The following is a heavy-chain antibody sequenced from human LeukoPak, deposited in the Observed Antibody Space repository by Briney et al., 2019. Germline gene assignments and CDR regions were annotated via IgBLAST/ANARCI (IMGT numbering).Heavy chain of an antibody. Sequence: PGGSLRLSCAASGFTFSSYSMNWVRQAPGKGLGWVSSISSSSSYIYYADSVKGRFTISRDNAKNSLYLQMNSLRAEDTAVYYCARDETTVTTLNDYWGQGTLVTVSS. J-gene: IGHJ4*02. D-gene: IGHD4-17*01. CDR1: GFTFSSYS. V-gene: IGHV3-21*01. CDR3: ARDETTVTTLNDY. CDR2: ISSSSSYI.